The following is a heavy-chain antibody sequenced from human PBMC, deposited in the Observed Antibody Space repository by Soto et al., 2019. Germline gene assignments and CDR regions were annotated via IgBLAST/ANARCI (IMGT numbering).Heavy chain of an antibody. V-gene: IGHV3-23*01. Sequence: LSLPCAASGFTFSSYAMSWVRQAPGKGLEWVSAISGSGGSTYYADSVKGRFTISRDNSKNTLYLQMNSLRAEDTAVYYCAKDALTYYDFWSGLQGWGQGTLVTVSS. J-gene: IGHJ4*02. CDR1: GFTFSSYA. CDR3: AKDALTYYDFWSGLQG. D-gene: IGHD3-3*01. CDR2: ISGSGGST.